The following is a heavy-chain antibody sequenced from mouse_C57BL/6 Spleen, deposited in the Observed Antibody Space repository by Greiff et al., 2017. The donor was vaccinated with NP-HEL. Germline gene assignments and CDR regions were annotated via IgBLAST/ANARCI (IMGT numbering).Heavy chain of an antibody. V-gene: IGHV3-6*01. Sequence: EVKLQESGPGLVKPSQSLSLTCSVTGYSITSGYYWNWIRQFPGNKLEWMGYISYDGSNNYNPSLKNRISITRDTSKNQFFLKLNSVTTEDTATYYCARDITTVVRNAMDYWGQGTSVTVSS. CDR1: GYSITSGYY. CDR2: ISYDGSN. J-gene: IGHJ4*01. CDR3: ARDITTVVRNAMDY. D-gene: IGHD1-1*01.